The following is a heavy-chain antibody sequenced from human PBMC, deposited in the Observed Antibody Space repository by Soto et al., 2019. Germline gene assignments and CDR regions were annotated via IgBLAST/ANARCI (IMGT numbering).Heavy chain of an antibody. V-gene: IGHV3-48*02. CDR1: GFTLSGYA. CDR2: ISSSSSNI. Sequence: EVQLVESGGGLVQPGGSLRLSCVASGFTLSGYAMNWVRQAPGKGLEWVSYISSSSSNIQYAGSVKGRFTISRDNAKNSLHLQIISLRDEDTAVYYCARDCSLGSRYCRWFDPWGQGTLVTVSS. D-gene: IGHD2-15*01. CDR3: ARDCSLGSRYCRWFDP. J-gene: IGHJ5*02.